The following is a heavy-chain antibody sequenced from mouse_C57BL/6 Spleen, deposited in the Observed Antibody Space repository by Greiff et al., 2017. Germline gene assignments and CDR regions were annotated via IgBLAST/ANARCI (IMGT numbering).Heavy chain of an antibody. D-gene: IGHD3-2*02. V-gene: IGHV1-81*01. CDR1: GYTFTSYG. Sequence: VQLQQSGAELARPGASVKLSCKASGYTFTSYGISWVKQRTGQGLEWIGEIYPRSGNTYYNEKFKGKATLTADKSSSTAYMELRSLTSEDSAVYFCARKRMEANYFDYWGQGTTLTVSS. CDR3: ARKRMEANYFDY. CDR2: IYPRSGNT. J-gene: IGHJ2*01.